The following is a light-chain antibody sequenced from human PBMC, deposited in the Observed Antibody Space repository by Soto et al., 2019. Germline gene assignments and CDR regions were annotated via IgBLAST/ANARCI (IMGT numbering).Light chain of an antibody. CDR2: GAS. Sequence: VLTQSPDTLSLSPGERATLSCRAGQSVSSTFLNWYQQKPGQAPRLLIYGASNRATGTPDRFSGSGSGTDFTLTISSLQPEDFATYYCQQLNSYPITFGQGTRLEIK. CDR1: QSVSSTF. J-gene: IGKJ5*01. CDR3: QQLNSYPIT. V-gene: IGKV3D-7*01.